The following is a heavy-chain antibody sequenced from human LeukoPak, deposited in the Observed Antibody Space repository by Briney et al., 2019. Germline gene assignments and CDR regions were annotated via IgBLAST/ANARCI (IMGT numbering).Heavy chain of an antibody. CDR3: ARARPPGAPYYFDY. Sequence: SETLSLTCTVSGGSISSGGYYWSWIRQHPGKGLEWIGYTYYSGSTYYNPSLKSRVTISVDTSKNQFSLKLSSVTAADTAVYYCARARPPGAPYYFDYWGQGTLVTVSS. CDR1: GGSISSGGYY. D-gene: IGHD1-14*01. CDR2: TYYSGST. J-gene: IGHJ4*02. V-gene: IGHV4-31*03.